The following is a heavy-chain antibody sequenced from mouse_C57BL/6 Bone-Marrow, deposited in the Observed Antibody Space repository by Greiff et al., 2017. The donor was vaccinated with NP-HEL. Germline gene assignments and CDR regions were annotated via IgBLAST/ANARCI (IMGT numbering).Heavy chain of an antibody. CDR3: ARNRVTMVTRVCYWYCDV. D-gene: IGHD2-1*01. J-gene: IGHJ1*03. Sequence: QVQLKESGPGLVAPSQSLSITCTVSGFSLTSYAISWVRQPPGQVLEWLGVIWTGGGTHSTSALTSRLSISKENSKSQVVLKMNSLQTDDTARYYCARNRVTMVTRVCYWYCDVWGTGTTGTVSS. CDR1: GFSLTSYA. CDR2: IWTGGGT. V-gene: IGHV2-9-1*01.